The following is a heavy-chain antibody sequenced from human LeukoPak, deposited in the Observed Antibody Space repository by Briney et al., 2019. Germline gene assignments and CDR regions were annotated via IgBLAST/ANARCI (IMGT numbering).Heavy chain of an antibody. CDR3: ARDPARGYGDYYFDY. CDR2: INPSGGST. J-gene: IGHJ4*02. D-gene: IGHD4-17*01. CDR1: GYTFTSYY. V-gene: IGHV1-46*01. Sequence: GASVKVSCEASGYTFTSYYMHWVRQAPGQGLEWMGMINPSGGSTSYAQKFQGRVTMTRDMSTSTVYMELSSLRSEDTAVYYCARDPARGYGDYYFDYWGQGTLVTVSS.